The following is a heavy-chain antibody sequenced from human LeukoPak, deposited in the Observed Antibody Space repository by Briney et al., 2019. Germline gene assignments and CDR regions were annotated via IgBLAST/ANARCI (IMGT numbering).Heavy chain of an antibody. CDR3: ARRSVTYYDDSSFAMDV. CDR2: IWADGSNQ. D-gene: IGHD1-26*01. J-gene: IGHJ6*02. V-gene: IGHV3-30*02. CDR1: GFTFSNYG. Sequence: GGSLRLSCAASGFTFSNYGIHWVRQAPGRGLEWVALIWADGSNQYYADSVKGRFTVSRDDSKNTLYLEMNSLRVEDTAVYYCARRSVTYYDDSSFAMDVWGQGTTVTVSS.